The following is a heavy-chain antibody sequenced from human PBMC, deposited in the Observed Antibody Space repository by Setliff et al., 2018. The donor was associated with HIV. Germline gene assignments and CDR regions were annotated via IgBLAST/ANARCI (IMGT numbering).Heavy chain of an antibody. CDR3: ARALYSGGWSGGWYGMDI. CDR1: GFTFNSYA. CDR2: ISYDGNNK. V-gene: IGHV3-30*04. D-gene: IGHD6-19*01. Sequence: PGGSLRLSCAASGFTFNSYAMHWVRQAPGKGLQWVSVISYDGNNKKYADSVKGRFTISRDNSKNTLYLQMNSLRAEDTAVYYCARALYSGGWSGGWYGMDIWGKGTTVTVSS. J-gene: IGHJ6*04.